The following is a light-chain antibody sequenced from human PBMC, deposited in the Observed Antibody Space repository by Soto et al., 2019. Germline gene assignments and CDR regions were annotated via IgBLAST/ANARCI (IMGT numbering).Light chain of an antibody. V-gene: IGLV1-44*01. J-gene: IGLJ1*01. CDR3: ASWDNSLNGLYV. CDR1: SSNIGSHP. Sequence: VLTQPPSASGTPGQRVSISCSGSSSNIGSHPVNWYQQLPGTAPKLLLYGDNQRPSGVPDRFSGSKTGTSASLAISGLQSEDEAHYYCASWDNSLNGLYVFGTGTKVTVL. CDR2: GDN.